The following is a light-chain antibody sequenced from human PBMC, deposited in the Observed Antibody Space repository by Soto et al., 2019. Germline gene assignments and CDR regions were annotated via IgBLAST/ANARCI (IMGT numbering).Light chain of an antibody. CDR3: QNYNSALRIT. CDR1: QGISNY. CDR2: AAS. V-gene: IGKV1-27*01. Sequence: DIQMTQSPSSLSASVGDRVTITCRASQGISNYLAWYQQKPGKVPKLLIYAASTLQSGVPSRFSGSGSGTDFTLTISSLQPEDVATYYCQNYNSALRITFGPGTKVDV. J-gene: IGKJ3*01.